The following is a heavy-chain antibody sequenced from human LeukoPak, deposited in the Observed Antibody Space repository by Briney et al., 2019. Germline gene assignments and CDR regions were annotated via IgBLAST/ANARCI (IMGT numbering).Heavy chain of an antibody. Sequence: GGSLRLSCAASGFTFSSYWMSWVRQAPGKGLEWVANIKQDGSEKYYVDSVKGRFTISRDNAKNSLYLQMNSLRAEDTAVYYCARELERHYDILTGYTFDYWGQGTLVTVCS. V-gene: IGHV3-7*01. J-gene: IGHJ4*02. D-gene: IGHD3-9*01. CDR3: ARELERHYDILTGYTFDY. CDR1: GFTFSSYW. CDR2: IKQDGSEK.